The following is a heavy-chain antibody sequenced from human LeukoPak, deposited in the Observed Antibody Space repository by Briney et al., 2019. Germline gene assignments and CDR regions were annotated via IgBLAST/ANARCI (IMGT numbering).Heavy chain of an antibody. V-gene: IGHV3-23*01. CDR2: ISDSGGYT. J-gene: IGHJ4*02. CDR1: GFTFNNYA. Sequence: PGGSLRLSCAASGFTFNNYAMSWVRQAPGKGLEWVSTISDSGGYTYYADSVKGRFTISRDNSKNTLYLQMNSLRAEDTAVYYCAKRANSSGWYVPFFDYWGQGTLATVSS. D-gene: IGHD6-19*01. CDR3: AKRANSSGWYVPFFDY.